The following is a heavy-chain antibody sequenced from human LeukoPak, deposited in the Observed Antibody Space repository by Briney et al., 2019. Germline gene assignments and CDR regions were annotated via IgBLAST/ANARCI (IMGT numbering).Heavy chain of an antibody. D-gene: IGHD5-24*01. J-gene: IGHJ6*03. Sequence: GGSLRLSCAASGFTFSSYWMSWVRQAPGKGLEWVANIKQDGREKYYVDSVKGRFTISRDNAKNSLYLQMNSLRAEDTAVYYCASAPREMATISHYYYYYMGVWGKGTTVTVSS. CDR1: GFTFSSYW. V-gene: IGHV3-7*01. CDR3: ASAPREMATISHYYYYYMGV. CDR2: IKQDGREK.